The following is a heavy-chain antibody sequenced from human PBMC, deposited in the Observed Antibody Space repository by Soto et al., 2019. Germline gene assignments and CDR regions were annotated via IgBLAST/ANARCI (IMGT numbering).Heavy chain of an antibody. CDR1: GFTFSSYG. D-gene: IGHD2-15*01. Sequence: GGSLRLSCAASGFTFSSYGMHWVRQAPGKGLEWVAVIWYDGSNKYYADSVKGRFTISRDNSKNTLYLQMNSLRAEDTAVYYCARGGRWPRGLSAFDIWGQGTMVTVSS. CDR3: ARGGRWPRGLSAFDI. J-gene: IGHJ3*02. CDR2: IWYDGSNK. V-gene: IGHV3-33*01.